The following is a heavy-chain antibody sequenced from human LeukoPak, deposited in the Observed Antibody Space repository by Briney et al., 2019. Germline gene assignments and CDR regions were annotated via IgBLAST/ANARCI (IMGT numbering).Heavy chain of an antibody. CDR2: IYHSGST. J-gene: IGHJ5*02. CDR1: GGSISSSNW. V-gene: IGHV4-4*02. CDR3: ARDCSYYGSGCRRWFDP. D-gene: IGHD3-10*01. Sequence: PSETLSLTCAVSGGSISSSNWWSWVRQPPGKGLEWIGEIYHSGSTNYNPSLKSRVTISVDKSKNQFSLKLSSVTAADTAVYYCARDCSYYGSGCRRWFDPWGQGTLVTVSS.